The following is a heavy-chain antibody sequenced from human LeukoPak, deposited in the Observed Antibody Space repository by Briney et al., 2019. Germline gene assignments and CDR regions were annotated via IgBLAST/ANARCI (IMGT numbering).Heavy chain of an antibody. CDR3: AKGTTVARYSPMDV. V-gene: IGHV3-23*01. J-gene: IGHJ6*02. CDR1: GFTFSSYA. CDR2: TNGNGAST. Sequence: GGSLRLSCAASGFTFSSYAMSWVRQAPGKGLEWVSGTNGNGASTYYADSVEGRFTISRDNSKNTLFLEMNSLRADDTAVYYCAKGTTVARYSPMDVWGQGTTVTVSS. D-gene: IGHD2-21*01.